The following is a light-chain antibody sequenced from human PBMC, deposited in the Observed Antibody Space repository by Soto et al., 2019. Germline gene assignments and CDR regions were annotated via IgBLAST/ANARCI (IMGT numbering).Light chain of an antibody. CDR2: DAD. CDR1: HSISTS. V-gene: IGKV1-39*01. Sequence: DFQMTQSPSSLSASVGDRVTMSCRSSHSISTSLNWYQQKPGKAPNLLIYDADTLHRGVPSRFSGSGSETEFTLTISGLQPEDFATYFCQQSFTTPLTFGAGTKVEIK. J-gene: IGKJ4*01. CDR3: QQSFTTPLT.